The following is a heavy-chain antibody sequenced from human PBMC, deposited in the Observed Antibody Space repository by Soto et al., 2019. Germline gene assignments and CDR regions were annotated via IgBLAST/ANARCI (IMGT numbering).Heavy chain of an antibody. CDR2: IYPGDSDT. J-gene: IGHJ4*02. D-gene: IGHD6-13*01. CDR1: GYSLTTYW. Sequence: GESVKSSFKASGYSLTTYWIGWVRQMPGKGLEWMGIIYPGDSDTRYSPSFQGQVTISADKSISTAYLQWSSLKASDSAMFYCARKDIAGNSVDFWGQGTLVTVSS. CDR3: ARKDIAGNSVDF. V-gene: IGHV5-51*01.